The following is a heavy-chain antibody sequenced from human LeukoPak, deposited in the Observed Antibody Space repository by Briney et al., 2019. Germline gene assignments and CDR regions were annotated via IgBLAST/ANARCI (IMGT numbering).Heavy chain of an antibody. D-gene: IGHD3-10*01. CDR3: AREPTLGTMVRGVIKKPPRWFDP. CDR1: GGSFSAYY. J-gene: IGHJ5*02. Sequence: ASETLSLTCAVYGGSFSAYYWSWIRQPPGKGLEWIGEINHSGSTNYNPSLKSRVTISVDTSKNQFSLKLSSVTAADTAVFYCAREPTLGTMVRGVIKKPPRWFDPWGQGTLVTVSS. CDR2: INHSGST. V-gene: IGHV4-34*01.